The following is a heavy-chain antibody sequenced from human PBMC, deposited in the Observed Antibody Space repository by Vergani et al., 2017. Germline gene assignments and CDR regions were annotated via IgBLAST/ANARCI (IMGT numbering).Heavy chain of an antibody. Sequence: EVQLLESGGGLVQPGGSLRLSCAASGFTFGSYAMNWVRQAQGKGLEWVSGISAGASTAYHADSVKGRFTISRDNSKNMLYLQMNSLRAEDTAVYYCARLSYDTTPYLQGGYDCWGQGTLVSVSS. V-gene: IGHV3-23*01. J-gene: IGHJ4*02. D-gene: IGHD3-22*01. CDR1: GFTFGSYA. CDR3: ARLSYDTTPYLQGGYDC. CDR2: ISAGASTA.